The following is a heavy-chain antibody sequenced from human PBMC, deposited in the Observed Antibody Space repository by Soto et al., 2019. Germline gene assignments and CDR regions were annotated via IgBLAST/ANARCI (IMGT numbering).Heavy chain of an antibody. Sequence: SETLSLTCTVSGGSINRGDYYRSWIRQPPGKGLEWIGYIFYSGSTYYNPSLKSRLTISVDTSKNQFSLRLSSVTAADTAVYYCSSAGRYEFADWSQGTLVIVSA. CDR1: GGSINRGDYY. CDR3: SSAGRYEFAD. V-gene: IGHV4-30-4*01. CDR2: IFYSGST. D-gene: IGHD3-16*02. J-gene: IGHJ4*02.